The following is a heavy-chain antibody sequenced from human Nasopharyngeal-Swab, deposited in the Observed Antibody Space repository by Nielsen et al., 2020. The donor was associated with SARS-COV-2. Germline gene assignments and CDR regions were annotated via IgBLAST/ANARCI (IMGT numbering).Heavy chain of an antibody. Sequence: SETLSLTCTVSGGSISSSSYYWGWIRQPPGKGLEWIGSIYYSGSTYYNPSLKSRVTISVDTSKNQFSLKLSSVTAADTAVYYCARLGFGGSYDYWGQGTLVTVSS. J-gene: IGHJ4*02. V-gene: IGHV4-39*01. D-gene: IGHD1-26*01. CDR3: ARLGFGGSYDY. CDR1: GGSISSSSYY. CDR2: IYYSGST.